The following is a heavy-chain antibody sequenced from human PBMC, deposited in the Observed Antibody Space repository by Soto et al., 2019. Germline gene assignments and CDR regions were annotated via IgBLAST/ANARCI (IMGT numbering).Heavy chain of an antibody. CDR2: INPNSGGT. J-gene: IGHJ6*02. CDR3: ARRLRSSYGMDV. D-gene: IGHD3-3*01. V-gene: IGHV1-2*02. CDR1: GYTFTGYH. Sequence: ASVKVSCKASGYTFTGYHMHWVRQAPGQGLEWMGWINPNSGGTNYAQKFQGRVTMTRDTSISTAYMELSRLRSDDTAVYYCARRLRSSYGMDVWGQGTTVTVSS.